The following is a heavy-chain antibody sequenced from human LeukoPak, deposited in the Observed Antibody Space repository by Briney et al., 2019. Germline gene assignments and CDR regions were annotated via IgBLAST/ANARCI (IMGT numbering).Heavy chain of an antibody. CDR1: GGSISSYH. CDR2: IYYSGST. CDR3: ARLTCSGGSCYRGPFDY. Sequence: SETLSLTCTVSGGSISSYHWSWIRQPPGKGLEWIGYIYYSGSTNYNPSLKSRVTISVDTSKNQFSLKLSSVTAADTAVYYCARLTCSGGSCYRGPFDYWGQGTLVTVSS. J-gene: IGHJ4*02. D-gene: IGHD2-15*01. V-gene: IGHV4-59*01.